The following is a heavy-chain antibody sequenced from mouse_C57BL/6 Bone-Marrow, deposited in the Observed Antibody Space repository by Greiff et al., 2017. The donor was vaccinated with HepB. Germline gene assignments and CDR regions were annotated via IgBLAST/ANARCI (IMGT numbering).Heavy chain of an antibody. CDR3: ARDRGYGSSPWFAY. CDR2: ISDGGSYT. J-gene: IGHJ3*01. D-gene: IGHD1-1*01. V-gene: IGHV5-4*01. Sequence: EVQGVESGGGLVKPGGSLKLSCAASGFTFSSYAMSWVRQTPEKRLEWVATISDGGSYTYYPDNVKGRFTISRDNAKNNLYLQMSHLKSEDTAMYYCARDRGYGSSPWFAYWGQGTLVTVSA. CDR1: GFTFSSYA.